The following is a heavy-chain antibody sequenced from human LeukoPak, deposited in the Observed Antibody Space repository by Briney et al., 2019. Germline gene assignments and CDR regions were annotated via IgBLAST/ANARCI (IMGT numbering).Heavy chain of an antibody. CDR1: GFTFSSRW. V-gene: IGHV3-74*01. D-gene: IGHD1-26*01. Sequence: GGSLRLSCADSGFTFSSRWMHWVRQAPGKGLVWVSRIKYDASSTSYADSVKGRFTISRDNAKNTLYLQMNSLRAEDTAVYYCARGATYAYYQDYWGQGTLVTVSS. CDR3: ARGATYAYYQDY. J-gene: IGHJ4*02. CDR2: IKYDASST.